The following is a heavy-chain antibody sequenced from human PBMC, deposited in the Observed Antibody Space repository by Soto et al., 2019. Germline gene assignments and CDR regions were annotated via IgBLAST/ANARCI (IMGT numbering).Heavy chain of an antibody. CDR1: GGSISSSNW. J-gene: IGHJ4*02. Sequence: SETLSLTCAVSGGSISSSNWWSWVRQSPGKGLEWIGYIYHSGSTYYNPSLKSRVTISVDTSKNQFSLKLSSVTAADTAVYYCARGNLTTVTTIFDYWGQGTLVTVS. CDR2: IYHSGST. CDR3: ARGNLTTVTTIFDY. D-gene: IGHD4-17*01. V-gene: IGHV4-4*02.